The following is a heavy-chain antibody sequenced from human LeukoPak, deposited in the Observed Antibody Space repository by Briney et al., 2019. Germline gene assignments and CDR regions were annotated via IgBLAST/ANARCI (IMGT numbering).Heavy chain of an antibody. CDR1: GFTFSNSA. V-gene: IGHV3-23*01. D-gene: IGHD5-12*01. Sequence: GGSLRLSCAASGFTFSNSAMSWVRQAPGKGLEWVSGISGSGGSTYYADSVKGRFTISRDNSKNTVYLQMNSLRAEDTAVYYCAKPDKKSRDGYNRKAYYYYGMDVWGQGTTVTVSS. J-gene: IGHJ6*02. CDR3: AKPDKKSRDGYNRKAYYYYGMDV. CDR2: ISGSGGST.